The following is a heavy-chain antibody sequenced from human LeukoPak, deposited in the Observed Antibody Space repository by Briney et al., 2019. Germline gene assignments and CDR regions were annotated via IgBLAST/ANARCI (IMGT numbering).Heavy chain of an antibody. CDR2: ISYEGSKK. Sequence: GGSLRLSCAASGFSFSTYALHWVRQAPGKGLEWVAVISYEGSKKFYADSVKGRFTISRDNSNNTVYLQMTSLRAEDTAVYYCARETLSSGWYPPDYWGQGTLVTVSS. V-gene: IGHV3-30-3*01. CDR3: ARETLSSGWYPPDY. J-gene: IGHJ4*02. CDR1: GFSFSTYA. D-gene: IGHD6-19*01.